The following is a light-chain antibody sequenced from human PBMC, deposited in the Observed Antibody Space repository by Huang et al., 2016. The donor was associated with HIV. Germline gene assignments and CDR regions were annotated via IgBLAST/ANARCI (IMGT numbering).Light chain of an antibody. Sequence: EIVLTQSPGTLSLSPGERAALSCRASEGIRSYYVAWYQQKPGQAPRRPIYAASSRATGIPDRLSGSGPGTDFTLTISRLEPEDFAVYYCQHYGPTPSWTFGQGTKVEIK. CDR2: AAS. CDR3: QHYGPTPSWT. CDR1: EGIRSYY. V-gene: IGKV3-20*01. J-gene: IGKJ1*01.